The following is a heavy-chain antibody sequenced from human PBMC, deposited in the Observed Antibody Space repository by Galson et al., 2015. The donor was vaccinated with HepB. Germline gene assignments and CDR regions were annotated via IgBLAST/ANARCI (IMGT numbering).Heavy chain of an antibody. J-gene: IGHJ5*02. CDR1: GFTFSSYW. D-gene: IGHD5-18*01. CDR2: INSDGSGA. V-gene: IGHV3-74*01. Sequence: SLRLSCAASGFTFSSYWMHWVRQAPGGGLLWVSHINSDGSGASYADSVKGRFTISRDNAKNTLYLQMNSLRAEDTAVYYCARVRRASDTECFDPWGQGTLVTVSS. CDR3: ARVRRASDTECFDP.